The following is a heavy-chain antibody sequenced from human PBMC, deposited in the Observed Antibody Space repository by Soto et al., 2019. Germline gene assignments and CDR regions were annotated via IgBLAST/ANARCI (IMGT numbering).Heavy chain of an antibody. Sequence: ASVKVSCKVSGYSLSDLSIHWGRQGPGKVLEWMGGLDAEDGETIYAQKLQGRGTMTEDTSTDTAYMELSSLTSEDTAMYYCATLPRTIERTPAAIWSFDSWGQGTLVTAPQ. CDR1: GYSLSDLS. J-gene: IGHJ4*02. CDR3: ATLPRTIERTPAAIWSFDS. V-gene: IGHV1-24*01. CDR2: LDAEDGET. D-gene: IGHD2-2*01.